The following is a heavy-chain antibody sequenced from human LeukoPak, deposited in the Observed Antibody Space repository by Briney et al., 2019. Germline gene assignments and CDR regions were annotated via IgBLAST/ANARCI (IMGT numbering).Heavy chain of an antibody. J-gene: IGHJ6*03. D-gene: IGHD3-10*01. CDR2: IYSGGST. Sequence: GGSLRLSCTASGFTFGDYAMSWVRQAPGKGLEWVSVIYSGGSTYYADSVKGRFTISRDNSKNTLYLQMNSLRAEDTAVYYCAREPYYYGSGSLSMDVWGKGTTVTISS. CDR3: AREPYYYGSGSLSMDV. V-gene: IGHV3-66*01. CDR1: GFTFGDYA.